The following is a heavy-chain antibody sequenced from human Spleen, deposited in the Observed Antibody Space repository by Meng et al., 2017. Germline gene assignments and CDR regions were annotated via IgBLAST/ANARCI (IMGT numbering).Heavy chain of an antibody. CDR3: ARGATTRVHGFDS. J-gene: IGHJ4*02. D-gene: IGHD4-11*01. CDR2: INDCGST. Sequence: WGGELLKPSETLSRTCFVLGGSFMCYSLGWMRQAAGKGLEWIGEINDCGSTIYTPSLESRSTISVDMSQNNLSLKLRFVTAAVSAVYSCARGATTRVHGFDSWGQGTLVTVSS. CDR1: GGSFMCYS. V-gene: IGHV4-34*01.